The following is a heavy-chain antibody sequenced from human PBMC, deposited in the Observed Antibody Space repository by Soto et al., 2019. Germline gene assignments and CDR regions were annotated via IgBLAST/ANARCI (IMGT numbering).Heavy chain of an antibody. CDR1: GGSISSSSYY. J-gene: IGHJ6*02. Sequence: TLSLTCTVSGGSISSSSYYWGWIRQPPGKGLEWIGSIYYSGSTYYNPSLKSRVTISVDTSKNQFSLKLSSVTAADTAVYYCAGEYSYGHNYYYYGMDVWGQGTTVTVSS. CDR2: IYYSGST. V-gene: IGHV4-39*02. D-gene: IGHD5-18*01. CDR3: AGEYSYGHNYYYYGMDV.